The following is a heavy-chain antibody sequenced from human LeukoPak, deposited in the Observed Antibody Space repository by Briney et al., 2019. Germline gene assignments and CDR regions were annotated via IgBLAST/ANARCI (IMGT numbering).Heavy chain of an antibody. CDR1: GESFSGYY. CDR2: INHSGST. D-gene: IGHD3-9*01. V-gene: IGHV4-34*01. Sequence: SETLSLTCAVYGESFSGYYWSWVRQPPGKGLEWIGEINHSGSTNYNPSLKSRVTISVDTSKNQFSLKLSSVTAADTAVYYCARQDRKDILTGYYYYYYGMDVWGQGTTVTVSS. J-gene: IGHJ6*02. CDR3: ARQDRKDILTGYYYYYYGMDV.